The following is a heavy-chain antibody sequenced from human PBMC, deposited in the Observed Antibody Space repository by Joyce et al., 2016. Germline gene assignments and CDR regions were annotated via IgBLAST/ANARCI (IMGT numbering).Heavy chain of an antibody. Sequence: QVQLVQSGAEVRKPGSSVKVSCKAYGGTFSSYAISWVRQAPGQGLEWRGGIIPIFGTANYAKKFQGRVTITSDKSTSTAYMELSSLRSDDTAVYYCARGGYCSSTSCYQHAFDIWGQGTMVTVSS. D-gene: IGHD2-2*01. V-gene: IGHV1-69*06. J-gene: IGHJ3*02. CDR3: ARGGYCSSTSCYQHAFDI. CDR1: GGTFSSYA. CDR2: IIPIFGTA.